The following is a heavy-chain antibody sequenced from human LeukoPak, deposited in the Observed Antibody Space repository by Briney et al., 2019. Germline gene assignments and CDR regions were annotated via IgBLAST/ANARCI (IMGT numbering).Heavy chain of an antibody. D-gene: IGHD3-22*01. CDR2: INHSGST. Sequence: SETLSLTCAVYGGSFSGYYWSWIRQPPGKGLEWIGEINHSGSTNYNPSLKSRVTISVDTSKNQFSLKLSSVTAADTAVYYCARGRSYYDSSGYSDFDYWGQGTLVTVSS. J-gene: IGHJ4*02. CDR1: GGSFSGYY. V-gene: IGHV4-34*01. CDR3: ARGRSYYDSSGYSDFDY.